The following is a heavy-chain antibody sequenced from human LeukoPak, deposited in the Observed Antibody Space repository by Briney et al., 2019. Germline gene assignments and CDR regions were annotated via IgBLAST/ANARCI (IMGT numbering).Heavy chain of an antibody. D-gene: IGHD1-26*01. CDR3: ARVGRSRGSLPNSYYYMDV. J-gene: IGHJ6*03. V-gene: IGHV1-69*05. Sequence: GASVKVSCKASGDIFNSYSISWVRQAPGQGLEWMGGIIPIFGSANYAQKFQGRATITTDQSTTTAYMELSSLSSEDTAVYYCARVGRSRGSLPNSYYYMDVWGKGTTVTVSS. CDR1: GDIFNSYS. CDR2: IIPIFGSA.